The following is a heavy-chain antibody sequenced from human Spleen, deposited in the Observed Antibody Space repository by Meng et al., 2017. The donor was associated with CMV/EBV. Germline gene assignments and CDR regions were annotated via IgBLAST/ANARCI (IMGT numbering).Heavy chain of an antibody. J-gene: IGHJ6*02. V-gene: IGHV1-69*05. D-gene: IGHD3-16*01. CDR1: GGTFSSYA. CDR3: AIWGAASPDYYYGMDV. CDR2: IIPIFGTA. Sequence: SVKVSCKASGGTFSSYAISWARQAPGQGLEWMGGIIPIFGTANYAQKFQGRVTITTDESTSTAYMELSSLRSEDTAVYYCAIWGAASPDYYYGMDVWGQGTTVTVSS.